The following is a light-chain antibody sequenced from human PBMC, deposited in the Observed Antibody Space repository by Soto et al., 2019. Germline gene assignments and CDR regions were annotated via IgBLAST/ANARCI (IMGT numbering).Light chain of an antibody. CDR2: DVS. CDR1: SSDGGGYNY. CDR3: SSYTSSSIVV. V-gene: IGLV2-14*01. Sequence: QSALTQPASVSGSPGQSITISCTGTSSDGGGYNYVSWYQQHPGKAPKLMIYDVSNRHSGVSNRFAGSKSGNTASLTISGLQAEDEADYYCSSYTSSSIVVFGGGTKLTVL. J-gene: IGLJ2*01.